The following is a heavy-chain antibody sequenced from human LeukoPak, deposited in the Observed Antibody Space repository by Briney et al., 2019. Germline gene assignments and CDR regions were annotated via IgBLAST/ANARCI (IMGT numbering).Heavy chain of an antibody. J-gene: IGHJ4*02. Sequence: ASVKVSCKASGYTFTSYGISWVRQAPGQGLEWMGWISAYNGNTNYAQKLQGRVTMTRDTSTSTVYMELSSLRSEDTAVYYCARGMEQWLISYFDYWGQGTLVTVSS. CDR1: GYTFTSYG. D-gene: IGHD6-19*01. V-gene: IGHV1-18*01. CDR3: ARGMEQWLISYFDY. CDR2: ISAYNGNT.